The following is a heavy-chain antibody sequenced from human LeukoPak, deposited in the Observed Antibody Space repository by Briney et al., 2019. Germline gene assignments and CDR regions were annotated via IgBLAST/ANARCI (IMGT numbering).Heavy chain of an antibody. Sequence: PGGSLRLSCAASGFTFSSYAMSWVRQAPGKGLEWVSVISGSGGNTYYADSVKGRFTISRDNSKNTLYLQMNSLRAEDTAVYYCARYCSSTSCYHYDAFDIWGQGTMVTVSS. CDR3: ARYCSSTSCYHYDAFDI. CDR2: ISGSGGNT. V-gene: IGHV3-23*01. J-gene: IGHJ3*02. CDR1: GFTFSSYA. D-gene: IGHD2-2*01.